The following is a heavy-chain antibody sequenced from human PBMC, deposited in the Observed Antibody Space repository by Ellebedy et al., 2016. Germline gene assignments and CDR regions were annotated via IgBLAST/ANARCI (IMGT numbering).Heavy chain of an antibody. CDR2: ISAYNGNT. D-gene: IGHD3-10*01. CDR1: GYTFTSYG. V-gene: IGHV1-18*04. CDR3: ATESQRTYSPYGSLVKYYGMDV. J-gene: IGHJ6*02. Sequence: ASVKVSCKASGYTFTSYGISWVRQAPGQGLEWMGWISAYNGNTNYAQKLQGRVTMTTDTSTSTAHMELRILRSDDTAVYYCATESQRTYSPYGSLVKYYGMDVWGQGTTVTVSS.